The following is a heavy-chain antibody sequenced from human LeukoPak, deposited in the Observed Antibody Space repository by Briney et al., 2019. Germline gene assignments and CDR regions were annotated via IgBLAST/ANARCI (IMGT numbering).Heavy chain of an antibody. CDR3: ARPPAAADTLSDWYFDL. D-gene: IGHD6-13*01. CDR1: GFSFTGHW. V-gene: IGHV5-51*01. CDR2: IYGGDSDT. Sequence: GESLKISCKGSGFSFTGHWIGWVRQLPGKGLEWMGIIYGGDSDTRYSPSFQGQVTISADKSITTAYLQWSSLKTSDTAMYYCARPPAAADTLSDWYFDLWGRGTLVTVSS. J-gene: IGHJ2*01.